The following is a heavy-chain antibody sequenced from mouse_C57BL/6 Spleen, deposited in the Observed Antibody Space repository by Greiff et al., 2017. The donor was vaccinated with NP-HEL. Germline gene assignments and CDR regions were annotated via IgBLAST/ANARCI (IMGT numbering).Heavy chain of an antibody. CDR2: ISYDGSN. Sequence: EVKLQESGPGLVKPSQSLSLTCSVTGYSITSGYYWNWIRQFPGNKLEWMGYISYDGSNNYNPSLKNRISITRDTSKNQFFLKLNSVTTEDTATYYCARDRLWGHAMDYWGQGTSVTVSS. D-gene: IGHD2-13*01. CDR1: GYSITSGYY. CDR3: ARDRLWGHAMDY. J-gene: IGHJ4*01. V-gene: IGHV3-6*01.